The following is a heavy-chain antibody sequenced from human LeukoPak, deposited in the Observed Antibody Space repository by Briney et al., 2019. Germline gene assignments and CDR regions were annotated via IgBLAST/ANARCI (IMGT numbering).Heavy chain of an antibody. V-gene: IGHV3-48*01. Sequence: PGGSLRLSCAASGFTFNSYSMNWVRQAPGKGLEWVSYISSGSSSIYYADSVKGRFTISRDNAKSSLYLQMNSLRVEDTAVYYCAKDSPYNYDFWSGYYNWGQGTLVTVSS. D-gene: IGHD3-3*01. CDR2: ISSGSSSI. CDR3: AKDSPYNYDFWSGYYN. J-gene: IGHJ4*02. CDR1: GFTFNSYS.